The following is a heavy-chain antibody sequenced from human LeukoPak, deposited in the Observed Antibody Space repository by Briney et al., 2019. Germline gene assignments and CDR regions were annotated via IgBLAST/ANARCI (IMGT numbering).Heavy chain of an antibody. D-gene: IGHD6-19*01. V-gene: IGHV4-39*01. CDR1: GGSISSSSYY. J-gene: IGHJ4*02. Sequence: SETLSLTCTVSGGSISSSSYYWGWIRQPPGKGLEWIGSIYYSGSTYYNPSLKSRVTISVDTSKNQFFLRLNSVTAADTAVCYCASGSHYGYSSGWLYYWGQGTLVTVSS. CDR3: ASGSHYGYSSGWLYY. CDR2: IYYSGST.